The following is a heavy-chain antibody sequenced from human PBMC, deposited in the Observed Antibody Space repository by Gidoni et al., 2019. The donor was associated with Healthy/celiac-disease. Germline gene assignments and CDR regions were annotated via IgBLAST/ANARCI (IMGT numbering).Heavy chain of an antibody. CDR2: ISSSSSYI. V-gene: IGHV3-21*01. CDR3: ARGGEVVTAISYYFDY. D-gene: IGHD2-21*02. Sequence: EVQLVESGGGLVKPGWSLSLSCAASGFTFSSYSMNWVRQAPGKGLEWVSFISSSSSYIYYADSVKGRFTISRDNDKNSLYLQMNSRRAEDTAVYYCARGGEVVTAISYYFDYWGQGTLVTVSS. CDR1: GFTFSSYS. J-gene: IGHJ4*02.